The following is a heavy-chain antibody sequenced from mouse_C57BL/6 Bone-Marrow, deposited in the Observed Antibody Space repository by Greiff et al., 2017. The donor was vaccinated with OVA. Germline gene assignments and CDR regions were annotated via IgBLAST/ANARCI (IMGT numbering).Heavy chain of an antibody. D-gene: IGHD1-1*01. Sequence: QVQLKESGAELAKPGASVKLSCKASGYTFTSYWMHWVKQRPGQGLEWIGYINPSSGYTKYNQKFKDKATLTADKSSSTAYMQLSSLTYEDSAVYYCAHYYGSPWFADWGQGTLVTVSA. CDR1: GYTFTSYW. CDR2: INPSSGYT. J-gene: IGHJ3*01. V-gene: IGHV1-7*01. CDR3: AHYYGSPWFAD.